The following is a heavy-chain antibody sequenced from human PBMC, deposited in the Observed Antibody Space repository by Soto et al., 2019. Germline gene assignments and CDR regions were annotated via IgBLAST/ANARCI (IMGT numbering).Heavy chain of an antibody. J-gene: IGHJ5*02. CDR1: GYTFTGYY. V-gene: IGHV1-2*04. CDR3: ARGRLTYYDFWSASEGWLDP. Sequence: EASVKVSCKASGYTFTGYYMHWVRQAPGQGLEWMGWINPNSGGTNYAQKFQGWVTMTRDTSISTAYMELSRLRSDDTAVYYCARGRLTYYDFWSASEGWLDPWGQGTLVTVSS. CDR2: INPNSGGT. D-gene: IGHD3-3*01.